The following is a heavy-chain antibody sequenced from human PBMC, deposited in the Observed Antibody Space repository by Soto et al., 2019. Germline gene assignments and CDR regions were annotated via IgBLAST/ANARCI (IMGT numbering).Heavy chain of an antibody. CDR3: AKDSTVTTRWAFDI. J-gene: IGHJ3*02. Sequence: EVQLVESGGGLVQPGRSLRLSCAASGFTFDDYAMHWVRQAPGKGLEWVSGISWNSGSIGYADSVKGRFTISRDNAKNSLYLQMNSLRAEDTALYYCAKDSTVTTRWAFDIWGQGTMVTVSS. CDR2: ISWNSGSI. CDR1: GFTFDDYA. D-gene: IGHD4-17*01. V-gene: IGHV3-9*01.